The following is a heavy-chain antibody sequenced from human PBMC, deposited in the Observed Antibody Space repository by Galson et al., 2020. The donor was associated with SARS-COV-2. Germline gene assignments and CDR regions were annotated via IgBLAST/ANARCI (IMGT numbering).Heavy chain of an antibody. CDR2: VLNSGTT. Sequence: ESLKISCTVSGGSIRSSNYYWGWIRQPPGKGLEWIGSVLNSGTTHYSPSLQSRVTISVDTSKNQFSLNLNSVTAADTAMYYCARDATSSGWYNWFDPWGQGTLVTVSS. J-gene: IGHJ5*02. D-gene: IGHD6-19*01. CDR3: ARDATSSGWYNWFDP. V-gene: IGHV4-39*07. CDR1: GGSIRSSNYY.